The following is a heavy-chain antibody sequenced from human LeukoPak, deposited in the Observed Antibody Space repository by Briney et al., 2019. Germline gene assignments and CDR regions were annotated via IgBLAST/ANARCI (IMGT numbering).Heavy chain of an antibody. Sequence: SVKVSCKASGGTFSRYTIRWVRQAPGQGLEWMGRIIPILGIANYAQKFQGRVTITADKSTSTASMELSSLRSEDTAVYYCARGGRDTIYLSWFDPWGQGTLVTVSS. V-gene: IGHV1-69*02. CDR2: IIPILGIA. D-gene: IGHD3-3*01. J-gene: IGHJ5*02. CDR1: GGTFSRYT. CDR3: ARGGRDTIYLSWFDP.